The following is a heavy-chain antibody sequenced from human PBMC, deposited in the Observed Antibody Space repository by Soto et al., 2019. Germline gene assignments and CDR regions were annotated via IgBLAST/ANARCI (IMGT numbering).Heavy chain of an antibody. CDR2: INHSGVT. D-gene: IGHD1-1*01. V-gene: IGHV4-34*01. CDR3: ARGGAEAGTPGPQGANWFDP. Sequence: PSETLSLTCADSGGSFSGYYWSWIRQPPGKGLEWIGEINHSGVTNYSPSLKSRVTISVDRSTKQFSLKLTSVTAADTAFYYCARGGAEAGTPGPQGANWFDPWGQGTLVTVSS. CDR1: GGSFSGYY. J-gene: IGHJ5*02.